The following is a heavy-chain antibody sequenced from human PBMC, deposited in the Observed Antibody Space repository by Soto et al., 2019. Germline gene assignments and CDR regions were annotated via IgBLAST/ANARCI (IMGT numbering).Heavy chain of an antibody. J-gene: IGHJ3*02. CDR2: ISAYNGNT. CDR3: ARDIRGVTGDDAFDI. D-gene: IGHD7-27*01. Sequence: ASVKVSCKASGYTFTSYGISWVRQAPGQGLEWMGWISAYNGNTNYAQKLQGRVTMTTDTSTSTGYMELRSLRSDDTAVYYCARDIRGVTGDDAFDIWGQGTMVTVSS. CDR1: GYTFTSYG. V-gene: IGHV1-18*01.